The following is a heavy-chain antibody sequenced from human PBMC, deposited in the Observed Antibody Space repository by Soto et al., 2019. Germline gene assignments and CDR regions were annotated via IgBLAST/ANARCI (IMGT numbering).Heavy chain of an antibody. D-gene: IGHD5-12*01. Sequence: ASVKVSCKASGCTFSSYAISWVRQAPGQGLEGMGGIIHIFSTANYAQKFQGRVTITAYECTSTAYMKLSSLRSKDTAVYYCARLGSTRLVATIEGYFDYWGQGTLVTVSS. CDR2: IIHIFSTA. J-gene: IGHJ4*02. V-gene: IGHV1-69*13. CDR3: ARLGSTRLVATIEGYFDY. CDR1: GCTFSSYA.